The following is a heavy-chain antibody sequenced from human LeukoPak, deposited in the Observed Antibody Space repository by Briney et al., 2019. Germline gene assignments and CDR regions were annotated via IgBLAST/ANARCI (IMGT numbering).Heavy chain of an antibody. CDR3: ARKGRHLEIDY. Sequence: SETLSLTCTVSGGSISSYYWSWIRQPPGKGLEWIGYIYYSGSTNYNPSLKSRVTISVDTSKNQFSLKLSSVTAADTAVYYCARKGRHLEIDYWGQGTLVTVSS. J-gene: IGHJ4*02. CDR2: IYYSGST. V-gene: IGHV4-59*01. CDR1: GGSISSYY.